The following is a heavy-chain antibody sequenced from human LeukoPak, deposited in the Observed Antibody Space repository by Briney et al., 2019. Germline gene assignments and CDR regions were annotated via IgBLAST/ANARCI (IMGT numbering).Heavy chain of an antibody. J-gene: IGHJ4*02. V-gene: IGHV3-33*03. CDR1: GFTFSSYG. CDR3: AKDVGKWESLHFFDY. CDR2: IWYDGSNK. Sequence: GGSLRLSCAASGFTFSSYGMHWVRQAPGKGLEWVAVIWYDGSNKYYADSVKGRFTISRDDSRNTLYLQMNSLRGDDTAVYYCAKDVGKWESLHFFDYWGQGTLVTVSS. D-gene: IGHD1-26*01.